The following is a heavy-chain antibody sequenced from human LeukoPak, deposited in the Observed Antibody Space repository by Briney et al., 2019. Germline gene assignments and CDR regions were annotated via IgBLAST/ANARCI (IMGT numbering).Heavy chain of an antibody. J-gene: IGHJ4*02. D-gene: IGHD3-22*01. Sequence: GESLKISCKGSGYSFTSYWIGWVRQMPGKGLEWMGIIYPGDSDTRYSPSLQGQVTISADKSISTAYLQWSSLKASDTAMYYCARRPGADYYNNRGYGYWGQGTLVTVSS. CDR2: IYPGDSDT. CDR1: GYSFTSYW. V-gene: IGHV5-51*01. CDR3: ARRPGADYYNNRGYGY.